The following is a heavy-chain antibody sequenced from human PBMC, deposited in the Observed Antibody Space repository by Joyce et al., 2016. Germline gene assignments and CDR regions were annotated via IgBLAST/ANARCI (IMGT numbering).Heavy chain of an antibody. CDR1: GFSFSPFS. CDR3: ARGTTVTRMGNWFDP. D-gene: IGHD4-17*01. CDR2: ISSDGSNK. V-gene: IGHV3-30-3*01. Sequence: QVQLVESGGGVGQPGRSLTLSCAASGFSFSPFSMVWIRQAPGKGLEWAAVISSDGSNKYYADSAKGRVIISRDNSKNTLNLQMTGLRSDDTGVYYCARGTTVTRMGNWFDPWGQGTLVTVSS. J-gene: IGHJ5*02.